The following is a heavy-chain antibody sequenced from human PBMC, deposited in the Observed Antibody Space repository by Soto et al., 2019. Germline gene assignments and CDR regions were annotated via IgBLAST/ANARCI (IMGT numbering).Heavy chain of an antibody. V-gene: IGHV3-30-3*01. Sequence: GGSLRLSCAASGFTFSSYAMHWVRQAPGKGLEWVAVISYDGSNKYYADSVKGRFTISRDNSKNTLYLQMNSLRAEDTAGYYCARGLPRIAVAGSFDYWCPGTLVTVSS. CDR2: ISYDGSNK. D-gene: IGHD6-19*01. J-gene: IGHJ4*02. CDR1: GFTFSSYA. CDR3: ARGLPRIAVAGSFDY.